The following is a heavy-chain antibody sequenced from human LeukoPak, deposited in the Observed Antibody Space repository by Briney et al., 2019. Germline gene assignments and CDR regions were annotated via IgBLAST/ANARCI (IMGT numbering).Heavy chain of an antibody. Sequence: SVKVSCKASGGTFSSYAISWVRQAPGQGLEWMGGIIPIFGTANYAQKFQGRVTITADESTSTAYMELSSLRSEDTAAYYCAGRVGASYYYMDVWGKGTTVTVSS. CDR3: AGRVGASYYYMDV. J-gene: IGHJ6*03. V-gene: IGHV1-69*13. CDR2: IIPIFGTA. D-gene: IGHD1-26*01. CDR1: GGTFSSYA.